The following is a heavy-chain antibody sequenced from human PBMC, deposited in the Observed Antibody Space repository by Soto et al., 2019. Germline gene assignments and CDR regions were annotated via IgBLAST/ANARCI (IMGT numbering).Heavy chain of an antibody. D-gene: IGHD2-2*01. CDR3: ARQGYQLPHIATGWIDY. J-gene: IGHJ4*02. V-gene: IGHV4-39*01. CDR1: GGSISSGTYY. Sequence: QLQLQESGPGLVKPSETLSLTCTVSGGSISSGTYYWGWIRQPPGKGLEWIGSLHYSGTTYYNPSPKSRVTMSFDTSKHDFSLELSSVTAADTAVYYCARQGYQLPHIATGWIDYWGQGSLVTVSS. CDR2: LHYSGTT.